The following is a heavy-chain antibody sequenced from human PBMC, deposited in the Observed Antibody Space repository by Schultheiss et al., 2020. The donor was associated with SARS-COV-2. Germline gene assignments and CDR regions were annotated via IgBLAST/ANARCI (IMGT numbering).Heavy chain of an antibody. J-gene: IGHJ6*02. CDR1: GFTFSSYG. Sequence: GESLKISCAASGFTFSSYGMHWVRQAPGKGLEWVAVIWYDGSNKYYADSVKGRFTISRDNSKNTLYLQMNSLRAEDTAVYYCARDKGSREARRDYYGMDVWGQGTTVTVSS. V-gene: IGHV3-33*01. CDR2: IWYDGSNK. CDR3: ARDKGSREARRDYYGMDV. D-gene: IGHD1-26*01.